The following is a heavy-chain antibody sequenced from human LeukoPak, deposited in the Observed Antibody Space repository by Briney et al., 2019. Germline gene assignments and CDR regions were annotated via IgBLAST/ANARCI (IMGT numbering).Heavy chain of an antibody. J-gene: IGHJ4*02. CDR2: ISGSGGST. CDR1: GFTFSSYA. Sequence: GSLRLSCAASGFTFSSYAMSWVRQAPGKGLEWDSAISGSGGSTYYADSVKGRFTISRDNSKNTLYLQMNSLRAEDTAVYYCAKEYSSSWYFHYWGQGTLVTVSS. CDR3: AKEYSSSWYFHY. V-gene: IGHV3-23*01. D-gene: IGHD6-13*01.